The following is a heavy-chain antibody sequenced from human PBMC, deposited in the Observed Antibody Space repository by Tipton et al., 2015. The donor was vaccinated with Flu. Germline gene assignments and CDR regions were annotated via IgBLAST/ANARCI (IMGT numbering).Heavy chain of an antibody. CDR2: ISTSGSTI. J-gene: IGHJ3*02. V-gene: IGHV3-11*04. Sequence: SLRLSCAASGFTFSDYYMSWIRQAPGKGLEWVSYISTSGSTIYYADSVKGRFTISRDNAKNSLYLQMNSLRAEDTAVYYCARGANQYYDYAWGSWGQFHAFDIWGQGTMVTVSS. CDR1: GFTFSDYY. D-gene: IGHD3-16*01. CDR3: ARGANQYYDYAWGSWGQFHAFDI.